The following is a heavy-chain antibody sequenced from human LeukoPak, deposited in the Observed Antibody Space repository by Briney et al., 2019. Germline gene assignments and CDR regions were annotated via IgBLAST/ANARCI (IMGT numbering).Heavy chain of an antibody. J-gene: IGHJ4*02. D-gene: IGHD3-10*01. CDR3: AREGVVRGVIISYYFDY. CDR1: GFTFSSYS. Sequence: PGGSLRLSCAASGFTFSSYSMSWVRQAPGKGLEWVSVIYSGGSTYYADSVKGRFTISRDNSKNTLYLQMNSLRAEDTAVYYCAREGVVRGVIISYYFDYWGQGTLVTVSS. CDR2: IYSGGST. V-gene: IGHV3-66*01.